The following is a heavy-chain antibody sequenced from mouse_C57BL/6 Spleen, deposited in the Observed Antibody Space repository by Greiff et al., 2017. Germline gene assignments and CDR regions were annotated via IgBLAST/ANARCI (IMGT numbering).Heavy chain of an antibody. CDR1: GYTFTSYG. CDR3: AREDDYDKFAY. Sequence: QVQLKESGAELARPGASVKLSCKASGYTFTSYGISWVKQRTGQGLEWIGEIYPRSGNTYYNEKFKGKATLTADKSSSTAYMELRSLTSEDSAVYFCAREDDYDKFAYWGQGTLVTVSA. J-gene: IGHJ3*01. V-gene: IGHV1-81*01. CDR2: IYPRSGNT. D-gene: IGHD2-4*01.